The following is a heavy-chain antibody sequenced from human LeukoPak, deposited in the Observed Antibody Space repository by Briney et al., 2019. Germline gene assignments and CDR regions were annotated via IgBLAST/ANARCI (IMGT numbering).Heavy chain of an antibody. V-gene: IGHV1-8*01. CDR3: ARRPPYDFWSGYSEDYYYYYYMDV. J-gene: IGHJ6*03. D-gene: IGHD3-3*01. Sequence: ASVKVSCKASGYAFTSYDINWVRQATGQGLEWMGWMNPNSGNTGYAQKFQGRVTMTRNTSISTAYMELSSLRSEDTAVYYCARRPPYDFWSGYSEDYYYYYYMDVWGKGTTVTVSS. CDR1: GYAFTSYD. CDR2: MNPNSGNT.